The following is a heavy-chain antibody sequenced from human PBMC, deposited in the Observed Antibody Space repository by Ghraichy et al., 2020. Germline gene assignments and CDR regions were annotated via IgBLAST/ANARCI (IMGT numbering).Heavy chain of an antibody. J-gene: IGHJ6*02. CDR2: ISGSGGGT. CDR1: GFMFSSYA. CDR3: AKDLFSERNDHYGMYV. D-gene: IGHD1-1*01. Sequence: GGSLRVSCAASGFMFSSYAMSWVRQAPGKGLEWVSSISGSGGGTYYADSVRGRFTISRDNSENTLYLQMISLRAEDTAVYYCAKDLFSERNDHYGMYVWGQGTTVTVSS. V-gene: IGHV3-23*01.